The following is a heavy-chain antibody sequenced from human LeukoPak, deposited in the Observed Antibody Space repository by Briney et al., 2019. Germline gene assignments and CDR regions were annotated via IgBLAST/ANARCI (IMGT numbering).Heavy chain of an antibody. J-gene: IGHJ4*02. CDR1: GGSISSYY. Sequence: SETLSLTCTVSGGSISSYYWSWIRQPPGKGLEWIGYIYYSGSTNYNPPLKSRVTISVDTSKNQFSLKLSSVTAADTAVYYCARLHRRGDYGDYVGYYFDYWGQGTLVTVSS. V-gene: IGHV4-59*08. CDR3: ARLHRRGDYGDYVGYYFDY. CDR2: IYYSGST. D-gene: IGHD4-17*01.